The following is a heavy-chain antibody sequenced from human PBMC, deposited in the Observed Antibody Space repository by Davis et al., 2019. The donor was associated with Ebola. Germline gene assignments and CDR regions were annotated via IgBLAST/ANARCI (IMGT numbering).Heavy chain of an antibody. CDR1: GFSFSEFC. CDR2: ITTSSAYT. J-gene: IGHJ4*03. V-gene: IGHV3-11*06. D-gene: IGHD3-16*01. Sequence: PGGSLRLSCTASGFSFSEFCMTWIRQAPGKGLEWVASITTSSAYTDYTYSVKGRFIISRDNARHSLHLQMNSLGAEETAVYHCEECRIACGRFLWSRGQGTRVIVSS. CDR3: EECRIACGRFLWS.